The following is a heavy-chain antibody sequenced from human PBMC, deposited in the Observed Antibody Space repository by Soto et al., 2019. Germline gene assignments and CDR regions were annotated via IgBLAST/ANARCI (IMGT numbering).Heavy chain of an antibody. CDR3: ARAPGFYGDFFDY. CDR1: GFRFDDYG. Sequence: PGGSLRLSCAAFGFRFDDYGMSWVRQVPGKGLEWVSGINRDGGSTSYADSVKGRFTISRDNAKNSLYLQMNSLRAEDTAFYYCARAPGFYGDFFDYWGQGTPVTVSS. J-gene: IGHJ4*02. CDR2: INRDGGST. V-gene: IGHV3-20*04. D-gene: IGHD4-17*01.